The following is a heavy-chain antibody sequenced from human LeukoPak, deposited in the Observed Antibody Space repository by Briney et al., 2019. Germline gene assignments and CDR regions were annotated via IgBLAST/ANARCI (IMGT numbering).Heavy chain of an antibody. CDR3: ASSGYSYGPQGDWFDP. Sequence: SVKVSCKASGGTFSSYAISWVRQAPGQGLEWMGGIIPIFGTANYAQKFQGRVTITADESTSTAYMELSSLRAEDTAVYYCASSGYSYGPQGDWFDPWGQGTLVTVSS. CDR1: GGTFSSYA. J-gene: IGHJ5*02. D-gene: IGHD5-18*01. CDR2: IIPIFGTA. V-gene: IGHV1-69*01.